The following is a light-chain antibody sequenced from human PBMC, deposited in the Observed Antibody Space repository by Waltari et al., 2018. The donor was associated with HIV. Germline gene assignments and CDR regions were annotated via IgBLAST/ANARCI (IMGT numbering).Light chain of an antibody. CDR1: SSNIGNNY. Sequence: QSVLTQPPSVSAAPGQKVTISCSGSSSNIGNNYVYWYQQLPGTAPKLLIYENTKRPSGIPDRCSGSKSGTSATLCITGLQTGDEAEYYCGTWDSSLSAYVFGTGTKVTVV. CDR2: ENT. V-gene: IGLV1-51*02. CDR3: GTWDSSLSAYV. J-gene: IGLJ1*01.